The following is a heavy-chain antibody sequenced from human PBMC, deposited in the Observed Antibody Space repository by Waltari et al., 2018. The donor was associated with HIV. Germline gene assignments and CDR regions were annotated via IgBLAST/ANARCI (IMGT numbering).Heavy chain of an antibody. D-gene: IGHD3-9*01. CDR3: ARGLDILAGHYHWFLDV. CDR1: GGSITSGEYY. J-gene: IGHJ2*01. V-gene: IGHV4-61*02. CDR2: IYTSGSA. Sequence: QLQLQESGPGLVKPSQTLSLTCTVSGGSITSGEYYWTWIRQPAGKGLEWIGRIYTSGSANYNPALRSRITMSLDTSKNQFSLKLTSVTAADTAVYYCARGLDILAGHYHWFLDVWGRGTLVTVSS.